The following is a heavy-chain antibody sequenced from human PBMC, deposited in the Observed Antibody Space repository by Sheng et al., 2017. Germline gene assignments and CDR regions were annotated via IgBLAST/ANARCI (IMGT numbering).Heavy chain of an antibody. J-gene: IGHJ4*02. CDR3: TRRPHGWTRTYFDY. CDR1: SGTFTSSY. Sequence: QVQLQQWGAGLLKPSETLSLTCAVYSGTFTSSYWTWIRQSPGKGVEWIGEINHSGKVDYNPSLKGRVTISVDTSKKQFSLRLTSVTAADTAVYYCTRRPHGWTRTYFDYWGQGTLVTVSS. D-gene: IGHD6-19*01. CDR2: INHSGKV. V-gene: IGHV4-34*01.